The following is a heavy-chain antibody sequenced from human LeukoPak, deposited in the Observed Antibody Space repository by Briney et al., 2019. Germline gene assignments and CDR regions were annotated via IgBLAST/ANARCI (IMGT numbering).Heavy chain of an antibody. CDR1: GGSISSSTF. J-gene: IGHJ4*02. CDR3: ARYPLHSNFDY. V-gene: IGHV4-39*01. CDR2: IYYSGST. Sequence: SETLSLTCTVSGGSISSSTFWAWIRQPPGKGLEWIGTIYYSGSTYYNPSLKSRATISVDTSKNQFSLKLSSVTAADTALYYCARYPLHSNFDYWGQGTLVTVSS.